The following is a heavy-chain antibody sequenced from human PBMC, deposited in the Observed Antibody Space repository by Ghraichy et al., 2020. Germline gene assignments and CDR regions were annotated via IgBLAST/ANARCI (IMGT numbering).Heavy chain of an antibody. D-gene: IGHD2-2*01. Sequence: GGSLRLSCAASGFTFSSYSMNWVRQAPGKGLEWVSYISSSSSTIYYADSVKGRFTISRDNAKNSLYLQMNSLRDEDTAVYYCARAERLGYCSSTSCYEFDYWGQGTLVTVSS. CDR1: GFTFSSYS. V-gene: IGHV3-48*02. CDR3: ARAERLGYCSSTSCYEFDY. CDR2: ISSSSSTI. J-gene: IGHJ4*02.